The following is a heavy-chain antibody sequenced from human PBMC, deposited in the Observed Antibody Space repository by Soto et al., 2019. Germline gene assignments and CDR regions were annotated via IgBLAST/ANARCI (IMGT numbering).Heavy chain of an antibody. D-gene: IGHD2-2*01. J-gene: IGHJ4*02. Sequence: DVQLEESGGDFVQPGGSLRLSCAASGFSFSSYWMYWVRQAPGKGLVWVSRMSGDGRTITHADSVRGRFTISRDNTKNTLYLQMDSLRAEDTALYYCARGDVAVPTALYYWGQGTLVTVSS. CDR2: MSGDGRTI. CDR1: GFSFSSYW. CDR3: ARGDVAVPTALYY. V-gene: IGHV3-74*03.